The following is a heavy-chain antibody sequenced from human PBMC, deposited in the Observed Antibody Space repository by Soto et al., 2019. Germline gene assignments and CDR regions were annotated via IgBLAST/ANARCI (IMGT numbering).Heavy chain of an antibody. CDR2: IIPIFGTA. V-gene: IGHV1-69*13. CDR3: ARVCTPDIVATTKGDYYYYGMDV. D-gene: IGHD5-12*01. CDR1: RGSFSSYA. J-gene: IGHJ6*02. Sequence: SVQVSCKASRGSFSSYAISWVRQAPGQGLEWMGGIIPIFGTANYAQNSQGRVTITADESTSTAYMELSSLRSEDTAVYYCARVCTPDIVATTKGDYYYYGMDVWG.